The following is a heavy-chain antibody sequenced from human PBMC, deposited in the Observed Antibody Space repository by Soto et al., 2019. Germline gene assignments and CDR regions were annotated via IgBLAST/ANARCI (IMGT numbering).Heavy chain of an antibody. V-gene: IGHV3-30*18. CDR2: MSYDGSNE. J-gene: IGHJ4*02. CDR1: GFTFSHYA. Sequence: ESGGGVVQPGRSLRLSCAASGFTFSHYAMHWVRQAPGKGLEWVALMSYDGSNEYYADSVKGRFTISRDNSKNTLYLQMNSLRAEDTAVYYCAKDESHNFDYWGQGTLVTVSS. CDR3: AKDESHNFDY.